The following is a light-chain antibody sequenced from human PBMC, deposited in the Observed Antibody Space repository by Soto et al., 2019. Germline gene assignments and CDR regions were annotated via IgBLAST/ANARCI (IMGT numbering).Light chain of an antibody. CDR2: EVS. J-gene: IGLJ3*02. CDR3: SSHTTSSTHWV. CDR1: SSDVGGYNY. V-gene: IGLV2-14*01. Sequence: QSALTQPASVSGSPGQSITISCTGTSSDVGGYNYVSWYQQHPGKAPKLMFYEVSNRTSGVSNRFSGSKSGNTASLTISGLQAEDEADYYCSSHTTSSTHWVFGGGTKLTVL.